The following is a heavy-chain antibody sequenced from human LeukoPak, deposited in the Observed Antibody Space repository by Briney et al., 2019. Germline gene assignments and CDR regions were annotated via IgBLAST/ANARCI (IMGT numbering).Heavy chain of an antibody. V-gene: IGHV4-59*08. J-gene: IGHJ5*02. Sequence: SETLSLTCTVSGGSISPYYWSWIRQPPGKGLEWIGYIYHDGSTNYNPSLKSRVTISVDTAKNQFSLKLSSVTAADTAVYYCARARTTRAYNWFDPWGQGTLVTVSS. CDR1: GGSISPYY. D-gene: IGHD1-1*01. CDR2: IYHDGST. CDR3: ARARTTRAYNWFDP.